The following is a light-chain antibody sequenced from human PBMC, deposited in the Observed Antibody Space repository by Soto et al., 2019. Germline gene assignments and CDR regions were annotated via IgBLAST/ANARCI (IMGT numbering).Light chain of an antibody. CDR3: QQYNSSPLT. J-gene: IGKJ1*01. CDR2: GAS. CDR1: QSVGIN. Sequence: EIVMTQSPATLSVSPGERATLSCRASQSVGINLAWYHQKPGQAPRLLIYGASTRATGVPARFSGSGSGTDFTLTISSLQSEDFAVYYCQQYNSSPLTFGQGTNVELK. V-gene: IGKV3-15*01.